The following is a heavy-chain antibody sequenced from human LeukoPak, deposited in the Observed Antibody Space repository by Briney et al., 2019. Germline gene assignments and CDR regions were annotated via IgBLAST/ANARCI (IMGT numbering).Heavy chain of an antibody. CDR3: ARARRKDHTAAIRGGSCPADY. D-gene: IGHD2-15*01. V-gene: IGHV3-48*01. J-gene: IGHJ4*02. CDR2: ISSSSSTI. Sequence: GGSLRLSCAASGFTFSSYSMNWVRQAPGKGLEWVSYISSSSSTIYYADSVKGRFTISRDNAKNSLYLQMNSLRAEDTAVYYCARARRKDHTAAIRGGSCPADYWGQGTLVTVSS. CDR1: GFTFSSYS.